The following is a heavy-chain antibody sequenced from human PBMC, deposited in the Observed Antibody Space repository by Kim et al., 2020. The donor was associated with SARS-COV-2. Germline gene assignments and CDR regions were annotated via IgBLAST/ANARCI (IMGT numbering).Heavy chain of an antibody. CDR3: ARDLGYKILTRWFFDL. CDR2: ISSSASYK. CDR1: GFSFSDFS. V-gene: IGHV3-21*06. D-gene: IGHD3-9*01. J-gene: IGHJ2*01. Sequence: GGSLRLSCETTGFSFSDFSMNWVRQAPGKGLEWVAYISSSASYKYYSDSVKGRFTVSRDSAKNSLYLQMNSLRADDTAVYYCARDLGYKILTRWFFDLWGRGTRVIVSS.